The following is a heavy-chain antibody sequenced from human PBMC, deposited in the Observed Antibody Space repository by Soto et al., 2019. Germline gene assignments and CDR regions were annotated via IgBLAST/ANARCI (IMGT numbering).Heavy chain of an antibody. CDR2: IWYDGSNK. J-gene: IGHJ6*04. D-gene: IGHD3-10*01. CDR1: GFTFSSYG. V-gene: IGHV3-33*01. CDR3: ARDGSRLLWFGELSYGMDV. Sequence: LRLSCAASGFTFSSYGMHWVRQAPGKGLEWVAVIWYDGSNKYYADSVKGRFTISRDNSKNTLYLQMNSLRAEDTAVYYCARDGSRLLWFGELSYGMDVWGEGTTVTVSS.